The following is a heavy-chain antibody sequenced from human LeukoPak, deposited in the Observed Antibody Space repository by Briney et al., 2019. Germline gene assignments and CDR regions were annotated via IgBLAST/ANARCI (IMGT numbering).Heavy chain of an antibody. D-gene: IGHD3-10*01. J-gene: IGHJ4*02. V-gene: IGHV3-48*03. CDR3: AKAPVVEGYYYGSGSSFYFDY. CDR2: ISSSGSTI. CDR1: GFTFSSYE. Sequence: PGGSLRLSCAASGFTFSSYEMNWVRQAPGKGLEWVSYISSSGSTIYYADSVKGRFTISRDNSKNTLYLQMNSLRAEDTAVYYCAKAPVVEGYYYGSGSSFYFDYWGQGTLVTVSS.